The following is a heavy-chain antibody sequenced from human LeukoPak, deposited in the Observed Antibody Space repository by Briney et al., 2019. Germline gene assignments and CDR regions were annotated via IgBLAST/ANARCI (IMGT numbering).Heavy chain of an antibody. CDR2: ISGSGGST. D-gene: IGHD5-18*01. V-gene: IGHV3-23*01. Sequence: PGGSLRLSCVASGFTFSSYAMSWVRQAPGKGLEWVSAISGSGGSTYYPDSVKGRFTISRDNSKNTLYLQMNSLGAEDTAVYYCAKDKYSPNINNWFDPWGQGTLVTVSS. J-gene: IGHJ5*02. CDR3: AKDKYSPNINNWFDP. CDR1: GFTFSSYA.